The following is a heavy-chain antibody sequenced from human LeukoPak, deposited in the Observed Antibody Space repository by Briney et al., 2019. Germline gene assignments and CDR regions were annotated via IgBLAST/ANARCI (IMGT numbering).Heavy chain of an antibody. D-gene: IGHD2-2*01. Sequence: PGGSLRLSCAASGFTFSSYEMNWVRQAPGKGLEWVSYISSSGSTIYYADSVKGRFTISRDNAKNSLYLQMNSLRAEDTAVYYCARLGYCSSTSCSKGYYGMDVWCQGTTVTVSS. V-gene: IGHV3-48*03. J-gene: IGHJ6*02. CDR2: ISSSGSTI. CDR3: ARLGYCSSTSCSKGYYGMDV. CDR1: GFTFSSYE.